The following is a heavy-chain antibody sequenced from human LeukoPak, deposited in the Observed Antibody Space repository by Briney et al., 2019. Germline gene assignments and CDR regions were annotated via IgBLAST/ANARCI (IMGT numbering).Heavy chain of an antibody. D-gene: IGHD4-11*01. CDR2: ITSSGYI. V-gene: IGHV3-21*01. Sequence: GGSLRLSCAASGSTFSSYSMNWVRQAPGKGLEWVSSITSSGYIYYADSVKGRFTISRDNAKNSLYLQMNSLRAEDTAVYYCARDPDYSNPNYWGQGTLVTVSS. J-gene: IGHJ4*02. CDR3: ARDPDYSNPNY. CDR1: GSTFSSYS.